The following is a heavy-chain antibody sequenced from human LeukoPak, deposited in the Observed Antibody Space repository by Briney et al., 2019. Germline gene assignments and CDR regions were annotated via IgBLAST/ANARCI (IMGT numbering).Heavy chain of an antibody. V-gene: IGHV3-23*01. D-gene: IGHD6-13*01. Sequence: GGSLRLSCAASGFTFSSYAMSWVRQTPGKGLEWVSAISGSGGSTHYADSVMGRFTISRDNSKNTLYLQMNSLRAEDTAVYYCAKDGLRIAADDYWGQGTLVTVSS. CDR2: ISGSGGST. CDR3: AKDGLRIAADDY. CDR1: GFTFSSYA. J-gene: IGHJ4*02.